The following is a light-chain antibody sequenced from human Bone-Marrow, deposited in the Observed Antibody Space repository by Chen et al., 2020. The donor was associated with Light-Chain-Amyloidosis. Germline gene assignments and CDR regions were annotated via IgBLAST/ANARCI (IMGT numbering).Light chain of an antibody. CDR2: DNS. CDR1: NIGSTS. Sequence: SYVQTQPSSVSEAPGQTATIACGGNNIGSTSVHWYQQTPGQAPLLVVYDNSDRPSGIPGRLSGSNSGNTATLTISRVEAGDEADYYCQVWDRSSDRPVFGGGTKLTVL. V-gene: IGLV3-21*02. CDR3: QVWDRSSDRPV. J-gene: IGLJ3*02.